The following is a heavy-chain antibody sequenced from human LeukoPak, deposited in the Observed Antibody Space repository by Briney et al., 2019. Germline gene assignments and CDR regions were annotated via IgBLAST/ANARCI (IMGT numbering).Heavy chain of an antibody. J-gene: IGHJ4*02. CDR2: IDPSDSYT. V-gene: IGHV5-10-1*01. CDR3: ARRTTGTTFSDY. CDR1: GYSFTSYW. Sequence: ESLKISCKGSGYSFTSYWISWVRQMPGKGLEWMGRIDPSDSYTNYSPSFQGHVTISADKSISTAYLQWSSLKASDTAMCYCARRTTGTTFSDYWGQGTLVTVSS. D-gene: IGHD1-1*01.